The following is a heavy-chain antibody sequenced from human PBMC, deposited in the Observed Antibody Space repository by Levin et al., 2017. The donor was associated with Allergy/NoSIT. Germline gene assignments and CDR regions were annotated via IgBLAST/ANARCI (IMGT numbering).Heavy chain of an antibody. CDR1: GFTFSSYG. Sequence: GESLKISCAASGFTFSSYGMHWVRQAPGKGLEWVAVISYDGSNKYYADSVKGRFTISRDNSKNTLYLQMNSLRAEDTAVYYCAKDHVPVPYSSSWTAGDFDYWGQGTLVTVSS. CDR2: ISYDGSNK. CDR3: AKDHVPVPYSSSWTAGDFDY. V-gene: IGHV3-30*18. J-gene: IGHJ4*02. D-gene: IGHD6-13*01.